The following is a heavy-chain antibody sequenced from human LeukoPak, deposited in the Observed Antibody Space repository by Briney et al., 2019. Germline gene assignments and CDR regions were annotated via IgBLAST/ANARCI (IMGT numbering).Heavy chain of an antibody. D-gene: IGHD3-22*01. CDR1: GFTFSNYA. V-gene: IGHV3-30-3*01. CDR2: MSYDGSNK. Sequence: GRSLRLSCAASGFTFSNYAMHWVRQAPGKGLEWVAVMSYDGSNKIYADSVKGRFTISRDNSKNTLYLQMNSLRADDTAVYYCARDKYYYDSSGYYFVFDYGGQGPLVTVSS. CDR3: ARDKYYYDSSGYYFVFDY. J-gene: IGHJ4*02.